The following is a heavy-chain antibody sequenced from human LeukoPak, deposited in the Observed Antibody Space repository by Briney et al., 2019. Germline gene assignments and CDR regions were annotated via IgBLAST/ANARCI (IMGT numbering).Heavy chain of an antibody. CDR3: ARTTNYGSGSYYNGPHDY. CDR1: GYSFTAYY. J-gene: IGHJ4*02. CDR2: INPNSGGT. D-gene: IGHD3-10*01. V-gene: IGHV1-2*02. Sequence: ASVKVSCKASGYSFTAYYVHWVRQAPGQGLEWMGWINPNSGGTNYAQKFQGRVTMTRDTSISTAYMELSRLRSDDTAVYYCARTTNYGSGSYYNGPHDYWGQGTLVTVSS.